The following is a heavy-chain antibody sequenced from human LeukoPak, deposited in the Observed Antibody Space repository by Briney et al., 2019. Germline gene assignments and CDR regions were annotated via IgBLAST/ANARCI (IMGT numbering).Heavy chain of an antibody. Sequence: GGSLRLSCAASGFTASSNYMSWVRQAPGKGLEWVSVLYSGGSTYYADSVKGRFTISRHNSKNTLYLQMNSLRAEDTAVYYCARATYYYDSSGYYYGPYYFDYWGQGTLVTVSS. J-gene: IGHJ4*02. CDR2: LYSGGST. CDR1: GFTASSNY. D-gene: IGHD3-22*01. CDR3: ARATYYYDSSGYYYGPYYFDY. V-gene: IGHV3-53*04.